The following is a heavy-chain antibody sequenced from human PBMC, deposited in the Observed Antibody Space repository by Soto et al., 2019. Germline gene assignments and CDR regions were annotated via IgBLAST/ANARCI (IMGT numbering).Heavy chain of an antibody. CDR1: GFTFSSYA. V-gene: IGHV3-23*01. D-gene: IGHD3-10*01. Sequence: EVQLLESGGGLAQPGGSLRLSCAASGFTFSSYAMSWVRQAPGKGLEWVSGISGSGGSAKYADSVKGRFTMSKDNSKSMLYLQMNSLRAEDTAVYYCAKDITMVRGVLLTPSPFDYWGQGTLVTVSS. CDR3: AKDITMVRGVLLTPSPFDY. CDR2: ISGSGGSA. J-gene: IGHJ4*02.